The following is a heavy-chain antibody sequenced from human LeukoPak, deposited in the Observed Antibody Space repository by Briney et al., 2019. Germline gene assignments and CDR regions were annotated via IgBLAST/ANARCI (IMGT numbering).Heavy chain of an antibody. D-gene: IGHD2-15*01. CDR3: ASRDYCSGGSCDKDY. V-gene: IGHV1-18*01. J-gene: IGHJ4*02. CDR1: GYTFTSYG. Sequence: AASVKVSCKASGYTFTSYGISWVRQAPGQGLEWMGWISAYNGNTNYAQKLQGRVTMTTDTSTSTAYMELSSLRSEDTAVYYCASRDYCSGGSCDKDYWVQGTLITVSS. CDR2: ISAYNGNT.